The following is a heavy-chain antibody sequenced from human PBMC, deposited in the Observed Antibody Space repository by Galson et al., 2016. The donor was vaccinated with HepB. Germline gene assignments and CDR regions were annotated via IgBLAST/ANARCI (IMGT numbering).Heavy chain of an antibody. D-gene: IGHD1-26*01. CDR2: IADRGYAT. V-gene: IGHV3-23*01. CDR3: AKGAGPGKVDWFDP. J-gene: IGHJ5*02. Sequence: SLRLSCAASGFSFNNFAMMWVRQAPGKGLEWVSTIADRGYATYYGDSVRGRFTISSDSPTNTVYLHLSNLRADDTAVYYCAKGAGPGKVDWFDPWGQGTLVTVSS. CDR1: GFSFNNFA.